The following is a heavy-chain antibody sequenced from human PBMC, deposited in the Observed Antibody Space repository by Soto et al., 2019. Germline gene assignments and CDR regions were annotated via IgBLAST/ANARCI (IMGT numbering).Heavy chain of an antibody. J-gene: IGHJ4*02. D-gene: IGHD3-16*01. Sequence: LSLTCTVSGGSISRGGYYWSWIRQHPGKGLEWIGYIYYSGSTYYNPSLKSRVTISVDTSKNQFSLKLSSVTAADTAVYYCARAPVGYFDYWGQGTLVTVSS. CDR2: IYYSGST. V-gene: IGHV4-31*03. CDR1: GGSISRGGYY. CDR3: ARAPVGYFDY.